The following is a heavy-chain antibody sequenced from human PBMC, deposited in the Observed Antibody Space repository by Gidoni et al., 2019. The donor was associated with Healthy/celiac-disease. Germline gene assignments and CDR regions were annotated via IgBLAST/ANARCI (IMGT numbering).Heavy chain of an antibody. V-gene: IGHV6-1*01. Sequence: QVQLQQSGPGLVKPSQTLSLTCAISGDSVSRNSAAWTWIRQSPSRGLEWLGRTYYRSKWYNDYAVSVKSRITINPDTSKNQFSLQLNSVTPEDTAVYYCARDLNPYYYDSSGYYYFDYWGQGTLVTVSS. D-gene: IGHD3-22*01. CDR3: ARDLNPYYYDSSGYYYFDY. J-gene: IGHJ4*02. CDR2: TYYRSKWYN. CDR1: GDSVSRNSAA.